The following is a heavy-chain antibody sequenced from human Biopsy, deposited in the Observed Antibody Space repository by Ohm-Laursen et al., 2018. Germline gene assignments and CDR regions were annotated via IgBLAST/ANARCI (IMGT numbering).Heavy chain of an antibody. CDR3: TRAGGGKIYGL. D-gene: IGHD3-16*01. CDR2: IHYSGNT. Sequence: TLFLTCVVSGVSINTGGYYWTWIRQHPGTGLEWIGYIHYSGNTLYNPSLKSRLTISVDTSRNQFSLKLTSVTAADTALYYCTRAGGGKIYGLWDQRTLVTVSS. V-gene: IGHV4-31*11. J-gene: IGHJ4*02. CDR1: GVSINTGGYY.